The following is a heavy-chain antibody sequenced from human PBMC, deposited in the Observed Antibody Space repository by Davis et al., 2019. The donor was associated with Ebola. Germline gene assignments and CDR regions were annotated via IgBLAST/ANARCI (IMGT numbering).Heavy chain of an antibody. Sequence: ASVKVSCKASGYTFTGYYIHWVRQAPGQGLEWMGWINANSGGTKHAQKFQGWVTMTRDTSISTAYMELSRLRSDDTAVYYCARAGVLRFLEWLPPDYYYYMDVWGKGTTVTVSS. CDR2: INANSGGT. CDR3: ARAGVLRFLEWLPPDYYYYMDV. D-gene: IGHD3-3*01. CDR1: GYTFTGYY. J-gene: IGHJ6*03. V-gene: IGHV1-2*04.